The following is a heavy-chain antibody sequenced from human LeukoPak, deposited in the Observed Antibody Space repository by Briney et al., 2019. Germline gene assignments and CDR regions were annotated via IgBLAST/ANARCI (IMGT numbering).Heavy chain of an antibody. CDR3: ARGVYIAAAQYAY. CDR2: IYYSGTT. V-gene: IGHV4-59*01. D-gene: IGHD6-13*01. J-gene: IGHJ4*02. Sequence: SETLSLTCAVSGGSISSYYWSWIRQPPGKGLEWIGYIYYSGTTNYNPSLKSRVTISVDTSKNQFSLKLSSVTAADTAVYYCARGVYIAAAQYAYWGQGTLVTVSS. CDR1: GGSISSYY.